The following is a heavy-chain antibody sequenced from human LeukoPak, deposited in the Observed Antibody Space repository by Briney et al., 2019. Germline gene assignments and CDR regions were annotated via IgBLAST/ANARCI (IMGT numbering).Heavy chain of an antibody. CDR3: ARGYRNGSSWSY. J-gene: IGHJ4*02. CDR2: INPSGST. V-gene: IGHV4-34*01. Sequence: SETLSLTCAVYGGSFSDYSWNWIRQPPGKGLEWIGEINPSGSTNYNPSLKSRVTISKDTSKNQFSLKLSSVTAANTAVYYCARGYRNGSSWSYWGQGTLVTVSS. D-gene: IGHD6-13*01. CDR1: GGSFSDYS.